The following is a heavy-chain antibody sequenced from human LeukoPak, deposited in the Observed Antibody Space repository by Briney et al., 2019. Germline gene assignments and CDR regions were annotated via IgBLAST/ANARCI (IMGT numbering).Heavy chain of an antibody. J-gene: IGHJ4*02. Sequence: ASVKVSCKASGGTFSSYAISWVRQAPRQGLEWMGRIIPIFGTANYAQKFQGRVTITTDESTSTAYMELSSLRSEDTAVYYCARDPGPSSGSLYWGQGTLVTVSS. CDR2: IIPIFGTA. V-gene: IGHV1-69*05. D-gene: IGHD1-26*01. CDR1: GGTFSSYA. CDR3: ARDPGPSSGSLY.